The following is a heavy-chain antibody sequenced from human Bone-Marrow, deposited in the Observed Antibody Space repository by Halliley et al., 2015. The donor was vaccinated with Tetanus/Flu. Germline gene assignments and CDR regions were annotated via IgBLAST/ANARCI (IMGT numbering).Heavy chain of an antibody. Sequence: DWIGFFYFSGTTKYNPSLQGRVSILGDTSKNQFSLHMDAVTAADTAVYYCARGNFWSGNSFEFWGQGILVTVSS. D-gene: IGHD3-3*01. V-gene: IGHV4-59*12. CDR3: ARGNFWSGNSFEF. CDR2: FYFSGTT. J-gene: IGHJ4*02.